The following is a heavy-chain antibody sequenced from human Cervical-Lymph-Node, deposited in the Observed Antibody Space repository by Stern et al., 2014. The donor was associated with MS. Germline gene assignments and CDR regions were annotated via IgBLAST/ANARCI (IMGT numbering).Heavy chain of an antibody. CDR2: IYYTGST. V-gene: IGHV4-61*01. CDR1: GGSVSTENYY. J-gene: IGHJ4*02. Sequence: QLQLQESSPGLVKPSETLSLTCTVSGGSVSTENYYWSWIRQPPGKGLEWIGYIYYTGSTNSNPSLKSRVTISVDTSKNQFSLKLSSLTDADTAIYYCATNADYSESGSYYGYWGQGALVTVSS. D-gene: IGHD3-10*01. CDR3: ATNADYSESGSYYGY.